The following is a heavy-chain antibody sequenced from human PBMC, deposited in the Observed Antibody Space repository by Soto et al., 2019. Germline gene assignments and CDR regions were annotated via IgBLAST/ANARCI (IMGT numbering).Heavy chain of an antibody. CDR1: GVTVSTKY. CDR3: ARDPWAADY. Sequence: PGGSLRLSCAASGVTVSTKYMNWVRQAPGRGLEWVSVIYSGGSTFYADSVRGRFTISRDNSKNTVNLQMNSLRAEDTAVYYCARDPWAADYWGQGTLVTVSS. V-gene: IGHV3-66*01. J-gene: IGHJ4*02. CDR2: IYSGGST. D-gene: IGHD3-16*01.